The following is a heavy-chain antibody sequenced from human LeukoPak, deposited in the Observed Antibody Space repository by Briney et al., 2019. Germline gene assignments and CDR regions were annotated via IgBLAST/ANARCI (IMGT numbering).Heavy chain of an antibody. Sequence: GGSLRLSCAASGFTFRNYVMHWVRQAPGKGLEGVAGISQDESNKYYTDSVKGRFTISRDNSKNTLFLQMNSLSIEDTAVYYCAREADAFDIWGQGTMVTVSS. J-gene: IGHJ3*02. V-gene: IGHV3-30*03. CDR1: GFTFRNYV. CDR2: ISQDESNK. CDR3: AREADAFDI.